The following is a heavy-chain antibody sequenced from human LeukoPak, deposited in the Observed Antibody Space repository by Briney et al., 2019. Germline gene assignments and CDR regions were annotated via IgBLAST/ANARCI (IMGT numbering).Heavy chain of an antibody. CDR2: IYPGDSDT. J-gene: IGHJ5*02. V-gene: IGHV5-51*01. D-gene: IGHD6-6*01. CDR3: ARLIVGSSSTGWFDP. Sequence: GESLKISCQSSGYTLTSYWIGWVRQMPGKGLQWMGIIYPGDSDTTYSPSFQGQVTISADKSISTAYLQWSSLKASDTAIHYCARLIVGSSSTGWFDPWGQGTLVTVSS. CDR1: GYTLTSYW.